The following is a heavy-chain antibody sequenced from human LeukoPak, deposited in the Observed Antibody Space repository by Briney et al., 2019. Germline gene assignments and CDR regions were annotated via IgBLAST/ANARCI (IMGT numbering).Heavy chain of an antibody. CDR2: ISSSSSYI. CDR1: GFSFSDYT. D-gene: IGHD5-18*01. V-gene: IGHV3-21*01. Sequence: GGSLRLSCAGSGFSFSDYTMNWVRQAPGEGLEWVSSISSSSSYIYYADSVRGRFTISRDNAKHSLYLQMNSLRAEDTAVYYCARGYGRADYWGQGTLVSVSS. J-gene: IGHJ4*02. CDR3: ARGYGRADY.